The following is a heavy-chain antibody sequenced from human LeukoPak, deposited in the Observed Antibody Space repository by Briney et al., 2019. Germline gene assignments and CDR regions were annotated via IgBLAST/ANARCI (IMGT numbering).Heavy chain of an antibody. CDR1: GGSLSGHY. J-gene: IGHJ4*02. V-gene: IGHV4-59*11. CDR2: TYYTGTT. CDR3: ARFSWGCSTASCYLTN. Sequence: PSETLSLTCTVGGGSLSGHYWGWIRQPPGKGLELVGHTYYTGTTFYNPSLNSRVTITLDTSRNQFSLRLTSVIAADTTVYYCARFSWGCSTASCYLTNWGQGALVTVSS. D-gene: IGHD2-2*01.